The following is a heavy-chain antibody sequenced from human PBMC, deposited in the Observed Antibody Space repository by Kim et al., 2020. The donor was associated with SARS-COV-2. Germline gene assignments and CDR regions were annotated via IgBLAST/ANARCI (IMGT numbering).Heavy chain of an antibody. Sequence: GSDITYADSVGGRFTISRDDAKNTLYLQMNSLRADDTALYYCARGVGGFDYWGQGTLVTVSS. CDR2: GSDI. V-gene: IGHV3-74*03. CDR3: ARGVGGFDY. J-gene: IGHJ4*02.